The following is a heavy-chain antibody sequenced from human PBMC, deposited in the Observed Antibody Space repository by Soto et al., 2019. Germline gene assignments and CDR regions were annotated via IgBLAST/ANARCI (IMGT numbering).Heavy chain of an antibody. CDR1: GFTFSTYG. J-gene: IGHJ4*02. CDR3: AKDGPNWGTDFDF. Sequence: QVQLVESGGGVVQPGSSLRLSCAASGFTFSTYGMHWVRQAPGKGLEWVAVTWHDESNKYYADSVKGRFTISRDNSKNTLYLQMNSLRAEDTAVYYCAKDGPNWGTDFDFWGQGTLVTVSS. D-gene: IGHD7-27*01. V-gene: IGHV3-33*06. CDR2: TWHDESNK.